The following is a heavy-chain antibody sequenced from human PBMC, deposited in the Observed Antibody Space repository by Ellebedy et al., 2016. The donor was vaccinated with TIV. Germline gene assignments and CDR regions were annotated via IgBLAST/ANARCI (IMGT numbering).Heavy chain of an antibody. J-gene: IGHJ5*02. V-gene: IGHV3-30*03. CDR3: ARVEGWFDP. Sequence: GGSLRLXCAASGFTFSSYGMHWVRQAPGKGLEWVAVISYDGSNKYYADSVKGRFTISRDNAKNSLYLQMNSLRAEDTAVYYCARVEGWFDPWGQGTLVTVSS. CDR1: GFTFSSYG. CDR2: ISYDGSNK.